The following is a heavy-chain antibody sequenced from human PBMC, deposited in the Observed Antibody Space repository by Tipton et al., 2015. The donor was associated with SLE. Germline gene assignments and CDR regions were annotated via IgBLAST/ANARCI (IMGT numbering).Heavy chain of an antibody. V-gene: IGHV4-59*01. J-gene: IGHJ4*02. CDR2: ISYSGST. Sequence: TLSLTCNVSGGSISSYYWSWVRQPPGKGLEWIGYISYSGSTNYNPSLKSRVTISVDTSKNQFSLKLSSVTAADTAVYYCARAPLSSAMVTHFDYWGQGTLVTVSS. D-gene: IGHD5-18*01. CDR3: ARAPLSSAMVTHFDY. CDR1: GGSISSYY.